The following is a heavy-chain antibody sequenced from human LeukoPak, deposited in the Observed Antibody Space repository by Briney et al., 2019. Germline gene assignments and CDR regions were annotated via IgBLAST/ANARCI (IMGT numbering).Heavy chain of an antibody. D-gene: IGHD3-10*01. CDR2: INHSGST. CDR1: GGSFSGYY. J-gene: IGHJ6*03. Sequence: PSETLSLTCAVYGGSFSGYYWSWIRQPPGKGLEWIGEINHSGSTNYNPSLKSRVTISVDTSKNQFSLKLSSVTAADTAVYYCARAPRRARGGSFYYYMDVWGKGTTVTVSS. V-gene: IGHV4-34*01. CDR3: ARAPRRARGGSFYYYMDV.